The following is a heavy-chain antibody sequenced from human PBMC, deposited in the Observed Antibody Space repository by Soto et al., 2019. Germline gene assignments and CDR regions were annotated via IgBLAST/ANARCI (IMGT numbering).Heavy chain of an antibody. CDR2: IYYSGST. Sequence: SETLSLTCTVSGGSISSYYWSWIRQPPGKGLEWIGYIYYSGSTNYNPSLKSRVTISVDTSKNQFSLKLSSVTAADTAVYYCARGSSGYYPYNWFDPWGQGTLVTVSS. D-gene: IGHD3-22*01. J-gene: IGHJ5*02. CDR1: GGSISSYY. CDR3: ARGSSGYYPYNWFDP. V-gene: IGHV4-59*08.